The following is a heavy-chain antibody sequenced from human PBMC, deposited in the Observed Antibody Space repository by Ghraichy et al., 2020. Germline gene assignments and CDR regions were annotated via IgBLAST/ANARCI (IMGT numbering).Heavy chain of an antibody. V-gene: IGHV1-69*02. CDR2: IIPILGIA. CDR3: AGQPTYYYDSSGNDAFDI. CDR1: GGTFSSYT. Sequence: SVKVSCKASGGTFSSYTISWVRQAPGQGLEWMGRIIPILGIANYAQKFQGRVTITADKSTSTAYMELSSLRSEDTAVYYCAGQPTYYYDSSGNDAFDIWGQGTMVTVSS. J-gene: IGHJ3*02. D-gene: IGHD3-22*01.